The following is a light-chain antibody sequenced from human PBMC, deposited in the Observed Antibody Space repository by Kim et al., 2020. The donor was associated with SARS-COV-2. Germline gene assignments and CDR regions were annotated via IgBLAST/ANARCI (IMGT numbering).Light chain of an antibody. V-gene: IGKV1-5*03. CDR3: QQYHSYSWT. J-gene: IGKJ1*01. CDR1: QSIVTW. Sequence: ASVGDTVTITCRASQSIVTWLAWYQQKPGRAPKLLIYKASTLESGVPSRFSGSGSGAEFTLTINSLQPDDFATYFCQQYHSYSWTFGQGTKVDIK. CDR2: KAS.